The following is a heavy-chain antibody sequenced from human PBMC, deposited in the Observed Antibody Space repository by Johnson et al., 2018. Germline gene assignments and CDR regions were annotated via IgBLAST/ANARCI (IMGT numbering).Heavy chain of an antibody. CDR1: GFTFSSYW. D-gene: IGHD7-27*01. Sequence: QLVQSGGDLVQPGGSLRLSCGVSGFTFSSYWMTWVRQAPGQGLEWVASTNTDGSEKYHVDSVKGRFAIPRANAMTSVYLQRNSLSAEDTAVYYGARDRDTGAGFDVWGQGTTVTVSS. J-gene: IGHJ6*02. CDR3: ARDRDTGAGFDV. V-gene: IGHV3-7*01. CDR2: TNTDGSEK.